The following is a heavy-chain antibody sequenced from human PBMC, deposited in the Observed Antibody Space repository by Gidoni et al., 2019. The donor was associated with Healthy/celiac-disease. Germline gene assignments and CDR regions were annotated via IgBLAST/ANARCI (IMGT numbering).Heavy chain of an antibody. Sequence: EVQLVESGGGLVQSGGSLRLSCAASGFTFSSYGMSWVRQAPGKGLEWVANIKQDGSEKYYVDSVKGRFTISRDNAKNSLYLQMNSLRAEDTAVYYCARGSRVVTSFDYWGQGTLVTVSS. CDR3: ARGSRVVTSFDY. D-gene: IGHD2-15*01. V-gene: IGHV3-7*01. CDR1: GFTFSSYG. CDR2: IKQDGSEK. J-gene: IGHJ4*02.